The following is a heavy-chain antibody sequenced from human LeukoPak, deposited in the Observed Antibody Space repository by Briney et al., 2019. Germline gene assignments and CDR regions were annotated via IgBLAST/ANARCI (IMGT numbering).Heavy chain of an antibody. CDR2: INSDGSST. J-gene: IGHJ4*02. D-gene: IGHD3-22*01. V-gene: IGHV3-74*01. Sequence: GGSLRLSCAASGFTFSSYWMHWVRQAPGKGLVWVSRINSDGSSTSYADSVKGRFTISRDNAKNTLYLQMNSLRAEDTAVYYCARDPYYYDSSGYQKYWGQGTLVTVSS. CDR3: ARDPYYYDSSGYQKY. CDR1: GFTFSSYW.